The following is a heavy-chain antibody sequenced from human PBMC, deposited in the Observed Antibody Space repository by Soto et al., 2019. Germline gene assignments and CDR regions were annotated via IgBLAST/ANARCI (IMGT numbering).Heavy chain of an antibody. CDR1: GFTFSNYW. V-gene: IGHV3-74*01. Sequence: EVQVVESGGSLVQPGGSLRLSCAASGFTFSNYWMHWVRQVPRKGLVWISRINMDGSITNYADSVKGRFTISKDNAKSTVYLLMNSLRAEDTAVYYCAREGRRAVFDYWGQGTLVTVSS. CDR2: INMDGSIT. CDR3: AREGRRAVFDY. J-gene: IGHJ4*02.